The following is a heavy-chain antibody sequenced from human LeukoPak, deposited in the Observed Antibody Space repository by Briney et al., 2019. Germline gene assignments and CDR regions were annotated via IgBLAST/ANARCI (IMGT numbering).Heavy chain of an antibody. CDR3: ARKRIAGGYFHY. D-gene: IGHD6-13*01. V-gene: IGHV1-46*01. J-gene: IGHJ4*02. CDR2: INPSGGST. Sequence: GASVKVSCKASGYTFTSYYMHWVRQAPGQGLEWMGIINPSGGSTSYAQKFQGRVTMTRDMSTSTVYMELSSLRSEDTAVYYCARKRIAGGYFHYWGQGTLVTVSS. CDR1: GYTFTSYY.